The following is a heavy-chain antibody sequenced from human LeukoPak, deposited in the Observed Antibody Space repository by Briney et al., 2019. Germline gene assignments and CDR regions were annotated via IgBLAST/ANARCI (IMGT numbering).Heavy chain of an antibody. CDR1: GASIRSSY. D-gene: IGHD6-13*01. V-gene: IGHV4-59*08. CDR3: ARSAAAIDAFDI. Sequence: SETLSLTCTVSGASIRSSYWSWLRQPPGKGLQWIGYIHYSGSTDSNASLKNRVAVSMDTSKNQFSLKLSSVTAADTAIYYCARSAAAIDAFDIWGQGTMVTVSS. CDR2: IHYSGST. J-gene: IGHJ3*02.